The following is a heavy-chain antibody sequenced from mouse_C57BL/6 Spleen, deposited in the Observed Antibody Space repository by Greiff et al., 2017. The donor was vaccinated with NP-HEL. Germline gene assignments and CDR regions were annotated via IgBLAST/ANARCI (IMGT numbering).Heavy chain of an antibody. Sequence: EVKVVESGGGLVKPGGSLKLSCAASGFTFSDYGMHWVRQAPEKGLEWVAYISSGSSTIYYADTVKGRFTISRDNAKNTLFLQMTSLRSEDTAMYYCARETGTTYFDYWGQGTTLTVSS. J-gene: IGHJ2*01. V-gene: IGHV5-17*01. D-gene: IGHD4-1*01. CDR1: GFTFSDYG. CDR2: ISSGSSTI. CDR3: ARETGTTYFDY.